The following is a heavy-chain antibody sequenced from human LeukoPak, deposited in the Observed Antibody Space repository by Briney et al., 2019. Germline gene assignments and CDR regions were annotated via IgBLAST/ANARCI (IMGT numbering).Heavy chain of an antibody. CDR1: GGSISSSNW. Sequence: SGTLSLTCAISGGSISSSNWWSWVRQPPGKGLEWIGEIYHSGSTNYNPSLKSRVTISVDKSKDQFSLKLSSVTAADTAVYYCAMRDIVVVPAANDAFDIWGQGTMVTVSS. V-gene: IGHV4-4*02. D-gene: IGHD2-2*01. CDR2: IYHSGST. J-gene: IGHJ3*02. CDR3: AMRDIVVVPAANDAFDI.